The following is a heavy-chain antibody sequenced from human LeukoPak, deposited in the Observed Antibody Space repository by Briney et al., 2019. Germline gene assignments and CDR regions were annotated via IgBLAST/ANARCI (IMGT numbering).Heavy chain of an antibody. Sequence: SETLSLTCTVSGGSISSYYWSWIRQPPGKGLEWIGYIYYSGSTNYNPSLKSRVTISVDTSKNQFSLKLSSVTAADTAVYYCARLISGVAFDIWGQGTMVTVSS. J-gene: IGHJ3*02. V-gene: IGHV4-59*08. CDR2: IYYSGST. D-gene: IGHD3-3*02. CDR3: ARLISGVAFDI. CDR1: GGSISSYY.